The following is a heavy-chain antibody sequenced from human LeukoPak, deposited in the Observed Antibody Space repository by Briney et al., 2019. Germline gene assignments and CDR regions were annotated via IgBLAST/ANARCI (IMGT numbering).Heavy chain of an antibody. D-gene: IGHD6-19*01. V-gene: IGHV3-66*01. Sequence: GGPLRLSCAASGFTVNTNYMSWVRQAPGKGLEWVSVIFTGGSTSYTDSVKGRFTISRDNSKNTVYLQMNSLRAEDTAMYYCARGGVYSSGGDWGQGTLVTVSS. J-gene: IGHJ4*02. CDR1: GFTVNTNY. CDR3: ARGGVYSSGGD. CDR2: IFTGGST.